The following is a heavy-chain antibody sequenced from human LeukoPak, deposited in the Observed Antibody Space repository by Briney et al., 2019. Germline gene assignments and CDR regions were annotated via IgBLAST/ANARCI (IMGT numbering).Heavy chain of an antibody. CDR1: GFTFSSYG. CDR3: VKRNWFDP. J-gene: IGHJ5*02. CDR2: ISYDGSNK. Sequence: GGSLRLSCAASGFTFSSYGMHWVRQAPGKGLEWAAVISYDGSNKYYADSVKGRFTISRDNSKNTLYLQMNSLRAEDTAVYYCVKRNWFDPWGQGTLVTVSS. V-gene: IGHV3-30*18.